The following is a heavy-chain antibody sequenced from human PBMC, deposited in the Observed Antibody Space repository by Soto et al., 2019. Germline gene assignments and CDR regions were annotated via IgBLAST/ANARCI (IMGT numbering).Heavy chain of an antibody. Sequence: ASVKVSCKASGYTFTNYYMHWVRQAPGQGLEWMGIIYPSGGRASYAQKFQVRVTMTTDTSTTTVYMELSSLSSEDTAVYYCARMYCGGDCLAMIQKRYYHYGLDVWGQGTTVTVSS. D-gene: IGHD2-21*02. CDR2: IYPSGGRA. CDR1: GYTFTNYY. CDR3: ARMYCGGDCLAMIQKRYYHYGLDV. V-gene: IGHV1-46*01. J-gene: IGHJ6*02.